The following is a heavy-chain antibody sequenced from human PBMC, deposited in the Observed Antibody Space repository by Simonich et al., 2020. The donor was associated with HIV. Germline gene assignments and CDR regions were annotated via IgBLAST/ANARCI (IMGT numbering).Heavy chain of an antibody. CDR2: ISLNSNNT. D-gene: IGHD3-10*01. CDR1: GFTFDDYA. V-gene: IGHV3-9*01. Sequence: EVQLVESGGGLVQPGRSLRRSCAASGFTFDDYAMHWVRQVPGKGLEWGSGISLNSNNTGYADYVKGRFTISRDNAKNSLYLQMKSLRTEDTALYFCAALLGRAFDIWGQGTRVTVSS. J-gene: IGHJ3*02. CDR3: AALLGRAFDI.